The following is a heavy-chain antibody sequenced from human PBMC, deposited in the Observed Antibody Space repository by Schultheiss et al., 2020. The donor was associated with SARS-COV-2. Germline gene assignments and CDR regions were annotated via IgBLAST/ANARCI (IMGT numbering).Heavy chain of an antibody. CDR1: GGSISSSSYY. J-gene: IGHJ4*02. CDR3: ARVGRSRGVIDY. D-gene: IGHD3-10*01. CDR2: IYHSGST. V-gene: IGHV4-39*07. Sequence: SQTLSLTCTVSGGSISSSSYYWGWIRQPPGKGLEWIGSIYHSGSTNYNPSLKSRVTISVDTSKNQFSLKLSSVAAADTAVYYCARVGRSRGVIDYWGQGTLVTVSS.